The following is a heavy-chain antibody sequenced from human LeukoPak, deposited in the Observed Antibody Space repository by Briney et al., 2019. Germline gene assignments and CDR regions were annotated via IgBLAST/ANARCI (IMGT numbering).Heavy chain of an antibody. CDR3: AREAGDNAFDI. J-gene: IGHJ3*02. D-gene: IGHD2-21*01. Sequence: ASAKVSCKASGYTFTDFYMHWVRQAPGQGLEWMGWINPNSGGTNYAQKFQGRVTMTRDTSISTAYMEVSRLRSDDTAVYYCAREAGDNAFDIWGQGTMVTVSS. CDR1: GYTFTDFY. CDR2: INPNSGGT. V-gene: IGHV1-2*02.